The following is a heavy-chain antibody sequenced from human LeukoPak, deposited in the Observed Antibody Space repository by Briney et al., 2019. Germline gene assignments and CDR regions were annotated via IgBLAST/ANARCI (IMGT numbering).Heavy chain of an antibody. Sequence: GGSLRLSCAASGFTFSSYWMSWVRQAPGKGLEWVASINSDGSEGYYADVVKGRFTISRDNAKNSLYLQINGLRAEDTAVYYCARSSYSSSSSVWGQGTMVTVSS. V-gene: IGHV3-7*03. D-gene: IGHD6-6*01. CDR1: GFTFSSYW. CDR3: ARSSYSSSSSV. J-gene: IGHJ3*01. CDR2: INSDGSEG.